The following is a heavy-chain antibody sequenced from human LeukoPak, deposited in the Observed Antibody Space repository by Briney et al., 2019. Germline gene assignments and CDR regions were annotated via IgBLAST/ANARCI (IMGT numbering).Heavy chain of an antibody. CDR1: GFTFSDYY. V-gene: IGHV3-11*01. J-gene: IGHJ5*02. D-gene: IGHD3-10*01. Sequence: GGSLRLSCAASGFTFSDYYMSWIRQAPGKGLEWVSYISSSGSTIYYADSVKGRFTISRDNAKNSLYLQMNSLKTEDTAVYYCTTVLELYDSGTYYNAPWGQGTLVTVSS. CDR3: TTVLELYDSGTYYNAP. CDR2: ISSSGSTI.